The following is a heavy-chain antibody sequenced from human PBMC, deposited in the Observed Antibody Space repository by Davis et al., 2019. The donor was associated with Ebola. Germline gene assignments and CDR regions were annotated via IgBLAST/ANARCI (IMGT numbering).Heavy chain of an antibody. CDR3: ARAGGYDFWSGYAFNWFDP. CDR1: GGSFSGYY. J-gene: IGHJ5*02. D-gene: IGHD3-3*01. V-gene: IGHV4-34*01. Sequence: SETLSLTCAVYGGSFSGYYWSWIRQPPGKGLEWIGEINHSGSTNYNPSLKSRVTISVDTSKNQFSLKLSSVTAADTAVYYCARAGGYDFWSGYAFNWFDPWGQGTLVTVSS. CDR2: INHSGST.